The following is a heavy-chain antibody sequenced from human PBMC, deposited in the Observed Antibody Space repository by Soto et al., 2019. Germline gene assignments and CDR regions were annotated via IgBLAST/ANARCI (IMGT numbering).Heavy chain of an antibody. D-gene: IGHD3-16*02. J-gene: IGHJ5*02. V-gene: IGHV4-39*01. CDR1: GGSIRNISYY. CDR2: IYYTGST. CDR3: ARHVPQSYRPATEWFDP. Sequence: PSETLSLTCTVSGGSIRNISYYWGWIRQPPGKGLEWIGSIYYTGSTDYNPSLKSRVTISVDTSKNEFSLKLSSVTAADTAVYYCARHVPQSYRPATEWFDPWGQGTLVTVSS.